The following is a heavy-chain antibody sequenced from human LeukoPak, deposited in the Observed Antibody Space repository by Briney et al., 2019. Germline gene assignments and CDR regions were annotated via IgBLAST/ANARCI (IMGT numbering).Heavy chain of an antibody. CDR2: IKQDETEK. V-gene: IGHV3-7*03. CDR1: GFTFSNFW. CDR3: ARDKRWLQLFDY. Sequence: GESLRLSCTASGFTFSNFWMGWVRQAPGKGLEWVANIKQDETEKFYLGSVKGRFTISRDNAKNSLYLQMNSLRAEDMAVYYCARDKRWLQLFDYWGQGTLVTVSS. D-gene: IGHD5-24*01. J-gene: IGHJ4*02.